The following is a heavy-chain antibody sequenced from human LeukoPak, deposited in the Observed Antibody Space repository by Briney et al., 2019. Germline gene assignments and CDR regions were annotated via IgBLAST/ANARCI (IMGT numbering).Heavy chain of an antibody. CDR1: GYTFTGYY. CDR2: INPNSGGT. V-gene: IGHV1-2*04. D-gene: IGHD5-18*01. CDR3: ARGIRGYVPSTYDY. Sequence: ASVKVSCKASGYTFTGYYMHWVRQAPGQGLEWMGWINPNSGGTNYAQKFQGWVTMTRDTSISTAYMELSRLRSDDTAVYYCARGIRGYVPSTYDYWGQGTLVTVSS. J-gene: IGHJ4*02.